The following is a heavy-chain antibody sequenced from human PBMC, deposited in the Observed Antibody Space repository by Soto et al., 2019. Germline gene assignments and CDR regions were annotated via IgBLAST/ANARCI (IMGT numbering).Heavy chain of an antibody. D-gene: IGHD1-7*01. CDR1: GGSISGYY. J-gene: IGHJ5*02. V-gene: IGHV4-4*07. Sequence: QGQLQESGPGLVKPSETLSLTCTVSGGSISGYYWSWIRQPAGKGLEWIGRIFASGRTDYNPSLKSRVTMSVDTSKNQFSLKLRSLIVADTAVYFCARDSAGTTSFDWFDPWGQGTLVTVSS. CDR3: ARDSAGTTSFDWFDP. CDR2: IFASGRT.